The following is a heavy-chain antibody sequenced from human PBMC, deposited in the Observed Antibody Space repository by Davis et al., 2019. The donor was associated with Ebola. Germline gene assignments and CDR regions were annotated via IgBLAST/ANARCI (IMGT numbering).Heavy chain of an antibody. CDR1: GFTFSAYS. D-gene: IGHD6-13*01. CDR3: ARGPSTGNSFSY. CDR2: ISYDGSNK. J-gene: IGHJ4*02. Sequence: GGSLRLSCAASGFTFSAYSMNWVRQAPGKGLEWVAVISYDGSNKYYADSVKGRFTISRDNAKNSLYLQMNSLRAEDTAVYYCARGPSTGNSFSYWGQGTLVTVSS. V-gene: IGHV3-30*03.